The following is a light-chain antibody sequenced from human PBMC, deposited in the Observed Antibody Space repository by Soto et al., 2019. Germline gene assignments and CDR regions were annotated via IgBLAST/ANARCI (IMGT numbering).Light chain of an antibody. CDR1: SSDVGSYNY. CDR3: SSYTTSSTYV. V-gene: IGLV2-14*01. Sequence: QSALTQPASVSGSPRQSITISCTGTSSDVGSYNYVSWYQQHPGKAPKVMIYDVSNRPSGVSYRFSGSKSGNTASLTISGLQAEDESDYYCSSYTTSSTYVVGTGTKVTVL. CDR2: DVS. J-gene: IGLJ1*01.